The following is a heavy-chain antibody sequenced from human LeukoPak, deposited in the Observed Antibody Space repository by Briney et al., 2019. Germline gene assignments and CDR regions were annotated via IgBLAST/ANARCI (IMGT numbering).Heavy chain of an antibody. CDR3: TRDLTTVVNNWFDP. J-gene: IGHJ5*02. CDR1: GYTFTGYY. Sequence: ASVKVSCKASGYTFTGYYMHWVRQAPGQGLEWMGWINPNSGGTNYAQKFQGRVTMTRDTSISTAYMELSRLRSDDTAVYYCTRDLTTVVNNWFDPWGQGTLVTVSS. CDR2: INPNSGGT. D-gene: IGHD4-23*01. V-gene: IGHV1-2*02.